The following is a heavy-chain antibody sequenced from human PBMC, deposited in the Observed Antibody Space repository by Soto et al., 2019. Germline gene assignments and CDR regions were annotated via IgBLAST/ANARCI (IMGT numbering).Heavy chain of an antibody. Sequence: PSETLSLTCTVSGGSVSGGSYYWNWIRQPPGKGLEWIGYIYFSGRTNYNPSLKSRVTISIDTSKNQFSLKLTSATAADTAVYYCSRDVDFGEEDGWGQRTTVTVSS. CDR1: GGSVSGGSYY. CDR2: IYFSGRT. V-gene: IGHV4-61*01. D-gene: IGHD4-17*01. CDR3: SRDVDFGEEDG. J-gene: IGHJ6*02.